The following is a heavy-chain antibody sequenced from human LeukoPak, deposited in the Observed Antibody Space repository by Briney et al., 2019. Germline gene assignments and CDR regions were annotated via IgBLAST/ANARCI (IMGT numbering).Heavy chain of an antibody. CDR3: AKDLSYIGFGY. CDR2: IRSKANSYAT. D-gene: IGHD2-15*01. Sequence: SGGSLRLSCAASGFTFSGSAMHWVRQASGKGLEWVGRIRSKANSYATAYAASVKGRFTISRDDSKNTAYLQMNSLRAEDTAVYYCAKDLSYIGFGYWGQGTLVTVSS. J-gene: IGHJ4*02. V-gene: IGHV3-73*01. CDR1: GFTFSGSA.